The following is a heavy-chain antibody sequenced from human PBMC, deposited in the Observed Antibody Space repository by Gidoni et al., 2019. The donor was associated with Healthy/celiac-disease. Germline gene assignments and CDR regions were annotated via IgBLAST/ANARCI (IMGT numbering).Heavy chain of an antibody. Sequence: QVQLQESGPGLVKPSETLSLTCTVSGGSISNYFWSWIRQPPGKGLEWIGYLHYSGSTNYNPSLKRRVTMSVDTSKNQFSLKLSSVTAADTAVYYCAGEDGSSAVGYFEYWGPGTLVTVSS. D-gene: IGHD6-6*01. J-gene: IGHJ4*02. CDR2: LHYSGST. V-gene: IGHV4-59*01. CDR1: GGSISNYF. CDR3: AGEDGSSAVGYFEY.